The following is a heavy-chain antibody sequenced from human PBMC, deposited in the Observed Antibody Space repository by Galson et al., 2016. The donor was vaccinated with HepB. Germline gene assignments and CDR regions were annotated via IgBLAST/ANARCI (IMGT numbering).Heavy chain of an antibody. D-gene: IGHD3-16*01. V-gene: IGHV3-21*01. CDR2: ISSSSSYI. CDR1: GFTFSSYS. J-gene: IGHJ4*02. CDR3: ARVWGGGLDY. Sequence: SLRLSCAASGFTFSSYSMNWVRQAPGKGLEWVSSISSSSSYIYHADSVKGRFTISRDNAKNSLYLQMNSLRAEDTAVYYCARVWGGGLDYWGQGTLVTVSP.